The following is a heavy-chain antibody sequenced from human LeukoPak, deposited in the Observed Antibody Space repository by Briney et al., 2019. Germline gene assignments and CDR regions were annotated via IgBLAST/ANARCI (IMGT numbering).Heavy chain of an antibody. Sequence: GGSLRLSCAASGFTFSSSYMHWLRQDPGKGLVWVSCISSDGTSTNYADSVKGRFTISRDNTKNTVYLQMNRLRAEDTAVYDCARDGGSSLHSWGQGTLVIVSS. CDR2: ISSDGTST. V-gene: IGHV3-74*01. CDR1: GFTFSSSY. D-gene: IGHD2-2*01. J-gene: IGHJ4*02. CDR3: ARDGGSSLHS.